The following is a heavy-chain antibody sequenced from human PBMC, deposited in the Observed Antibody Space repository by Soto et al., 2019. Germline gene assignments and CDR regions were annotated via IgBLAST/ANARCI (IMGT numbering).Heavy chain of an antibody. CDR2: MSSDGSNT. V-gene: IGHV3-30-3*01. CDR1: GFTFTTYA. CDR3: VRDLWSEGFGMRFVY. Sequence: QVQLVESGGGVVQPGRSLRLSCVASGFTFTTYAMQWVRQAPGKGLEWVAVMSSDGSNTYYADSVKGRFTISRDNSKNTLYLQRSSLRAEDTAVYFCVRDLWSEGFGMRFVYWGQGTLVTVSS. J-gene: IGHJ4*02. D-gene: IGHD3-3*01.